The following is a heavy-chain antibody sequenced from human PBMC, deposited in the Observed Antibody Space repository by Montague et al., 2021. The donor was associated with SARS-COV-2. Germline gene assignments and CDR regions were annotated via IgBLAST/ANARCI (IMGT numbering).Heavy chain of an antibody. CDR2: IYYSGST. CDR3: ARDLNEYSSSGGFDY. J-gene: IGHJ4*02. Sequence: SENLSLTCTVSGGSISSSSYYWGWIRQPPGKGLEWIGSIYYSGSTYYNPSLKSRVTISVDTSKNQFSLKLSSVTAADTAVYYCARDLNEYSSSGGFDYWGQGTLVTVSS. V-gene: IGHV4-39*07. D-gene: IGHD6-6*01. CDR1: GGSISSSSYY.